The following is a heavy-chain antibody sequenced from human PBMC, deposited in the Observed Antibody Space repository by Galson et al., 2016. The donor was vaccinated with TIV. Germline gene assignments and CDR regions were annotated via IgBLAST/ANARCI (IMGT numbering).Heavy chain of an antibody. J-gene: IGHJ4*02. D-gene: IGHD6-13*01. CDR3: ASQRPAYSSSWYHFDD. V-gene: IGHV3-21*01. CDR1: GFTFSSST. Sequence: SLRLSCAASGFTFSSSTMNWVRQAPGKGLEWVSSISGRRSYIYYADPVKGRFTVSRDNAKNSLYLQMNGLRVEDSGVYFCASQRPAYSSSWYHFDDWGQGTPVTVSS. CDR2: ISGRRSYI.